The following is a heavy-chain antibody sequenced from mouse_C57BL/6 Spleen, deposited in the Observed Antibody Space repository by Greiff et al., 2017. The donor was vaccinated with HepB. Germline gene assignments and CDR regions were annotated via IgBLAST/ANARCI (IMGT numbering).Heavy chain of an antibody. J-gene: IGHJ2*01. D-gene: IGHD1-1*01. CDR3: ARQNYAVLDY. CDR2: IYPGDGDT. Sequence: VKLQESGPELVKPGASVKISCKASGYAFSSSWMNWVKQRPGKGLEWIGRIYPGDGDTNYNGKFKGKATLTADKSSSPAYMQLSSLTSEDSAVYFCARQNYAVLDYWGQGTTLTVSS. CDR1: GYAFSSSW. V-gene: IGHV1-82*01.